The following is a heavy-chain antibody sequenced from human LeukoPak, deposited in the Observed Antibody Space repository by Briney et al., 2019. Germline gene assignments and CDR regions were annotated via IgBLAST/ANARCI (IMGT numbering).Heavy chain of an antibody. CDR1: GFTFSASV. V-gene: IGHV3-73*01. CDR3: TGGSGWYSPDY. J-gene: IGHJ4*02. Sequence: GSLKLSCAASGFTFSASVMHWVRQASGKGLEWVGRIGNKANSYATVYAASVKGRFTISRDDSKNTAYLQMNRLKTEDTAVYYCTGGSGWYSPDYWGQGTLVTVSA. CDR2: IGNKANSYAT. D-gene: IGHD6-19*01.